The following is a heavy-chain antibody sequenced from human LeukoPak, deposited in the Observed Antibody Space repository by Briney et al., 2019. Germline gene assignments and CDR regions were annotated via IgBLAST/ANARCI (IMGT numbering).Heavy chain of an antibody. J-gene: IGHJ1*01. CDR3: ARAPYQGWYFKYFQH. Sequence: SETLSLTCTVSGGSISSGGYSWSWIRQPPGKGLEWIGEINHSGSTNYNPSLKSRVTISVDTSKNQFSLKLSSVTAADTAVYYCARAPYQGWYFKYFQHWGQGTLVTVSS. V-gene: IGHV4-39*07. CDR1: GGSISSGGYS. CDR2: INHSGST. D-gene: IGHD6-19*01.